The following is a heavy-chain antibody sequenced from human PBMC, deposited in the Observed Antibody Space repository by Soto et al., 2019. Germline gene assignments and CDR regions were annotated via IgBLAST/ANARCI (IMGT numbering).Heavy chain of an antibody. J-gene: IGHJ4*02. D-gene: IGHD2-2*01. Sequence: ASVKVSCKASGYTFTSYDINWVRQATGQGLEWMGWMNPNSGNTGYAQKFQGRVTMTRNTSISTAYLELSSLRSEDTAVYYCARGAYRTHYCSSTSCPDTADYWGQGTLVTVSS. CDR3: ARGAYRTHYCSSTSCPDTADY. CDR2: MNPNSGNT. V-gene: IGHV1-8*01. CDR1: GYTFTSYD.